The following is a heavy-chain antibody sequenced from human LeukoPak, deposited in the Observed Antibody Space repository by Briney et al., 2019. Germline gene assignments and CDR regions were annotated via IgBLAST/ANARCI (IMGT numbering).Heavy chain of an antibody. CDR2: IRYDGSNK. Sequence: PGGSLRLSCAASGFTFSSYGMHWVRQAPGKGLEWVAFIRYDGSNKYYADSVKGRFTISRDNSKNTLYLQMNSLRAEDTAVYYCAKVRGEYYDFWSGSNYFDYWGQGTLVTVSS. D-gene: IGHD3-3*01. CDR1: GFTFSSYG. J-gene: IGHJ4*02. V-gene: IGHV3-30*02. CDR3: AKVRGEYYDFWSGSNYFDY.